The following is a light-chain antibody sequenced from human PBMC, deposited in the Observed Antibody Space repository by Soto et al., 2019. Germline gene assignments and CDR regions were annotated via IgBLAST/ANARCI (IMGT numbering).Light chain of an antibody. V-gene: IGLV2-14*01. J-gene: IGLJ2*01. CDR3: SSYTGSNTLVV. CDR2: DVN. CDR1: SSDVGGYNY. Sequence: SALTQPASVSGSPGQSITISCTGTSSDVGGYNYVSWYQQHPGKAPKLMIYDVNDRPSGVSNRFSGSKSGNTASLTISGLQAEDEADYYCSSYTGSNTLVVFGGGTKLTVL.